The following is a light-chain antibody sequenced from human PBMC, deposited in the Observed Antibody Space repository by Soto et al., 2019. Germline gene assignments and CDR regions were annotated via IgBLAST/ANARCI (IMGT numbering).Light chain of an antibody. Sequence: QPVLTQPPSASGTPGQRVTISCSGSSSNIGTHPVNWYQHFPGTAPKLLIYDNSQRPSGVPDRFSGSKSGTSGSLAISGLQAEDEADYYCAAWNDSPIGYVFGSGTKLTVL. CDR2: DNS. CDR1: SSNIGTHP. CDR3: AAWNDSPIGYV. J-gene: IGLJ1*01. V-gene: IGLV1-44*01.